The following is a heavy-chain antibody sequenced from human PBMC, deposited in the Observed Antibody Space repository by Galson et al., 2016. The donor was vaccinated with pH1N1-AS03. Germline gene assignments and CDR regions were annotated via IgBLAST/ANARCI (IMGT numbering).Heavy chain of an antibody. CDR2: ISYDESKK. CDR3: ARSQSFYVEYFDN. Sequence: SLRLSCAASGFTFRSYGMHWVRQTPGKGLQWVAVISYDESKKLYADSVRGRSTISRDNSKNTLYLQMNSLRPEDTAVYFCARSQSFYVEYFDNWGQGTLVTVSS. V-gene: IGHV3-30*03. CDR1: GFTFRSYG. J-gene: IGHJ4*02. D-gene: IGHD3-10*02.